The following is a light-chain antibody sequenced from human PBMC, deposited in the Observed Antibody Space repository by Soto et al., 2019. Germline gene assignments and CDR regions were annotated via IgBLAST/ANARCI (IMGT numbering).Light chain of an antibody. CDR2: DAS. CDR3: QQYYSYWT. J-gene: IGKJ1*01. Sequence: DIQMTQSLSTLSASVRDRVTITCLASQSISSWLAWYQQQPGKAPKLLIYDASSLESGVPSRFSGSGSETEFTLAISSLQPDDSATYYCQQYYSYWTFGQGT. V-gene: IGKV1-5*01. CDR1: QSISSW.